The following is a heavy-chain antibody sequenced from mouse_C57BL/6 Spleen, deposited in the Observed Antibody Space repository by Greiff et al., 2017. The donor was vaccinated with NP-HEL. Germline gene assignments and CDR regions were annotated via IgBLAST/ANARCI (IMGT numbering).Heavy chain of an antibody. CDR2: ISNGGGST. CDR1: GFTFSDYY. V-gene: IGHV5-12*01. J-gene: IGHJ4*01. Sequence: EVQVVESGGGLVQPGGSLKLSCAASGFTFSDYYMYWVRQTPEKRLEWVAYISNGGGSTYYPDTVKGRFTISRDNAKNTLYLQMSRLKSEDTAMYYCARLMIRGAMDYWGQGTSVTVSS. CDR3: ARLMIRGAMDY. D-gene: IGHD2-4*01.